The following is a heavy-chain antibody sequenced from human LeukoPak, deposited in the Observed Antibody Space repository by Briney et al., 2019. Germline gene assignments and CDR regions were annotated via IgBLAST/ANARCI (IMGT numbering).Heavy chain of an antibody. D-gene: IGHD2-2*01. J-gene: IGHJ5*02. CDR1: GGSFSGYY. Sequence: SSETLSLTCAVYGGSFSGYYWSWIRQPPGKGLEWIGEINHSGSTNYNPSLKSRVTISVDTSKNQFSLKLSSVTAADTAVYYCARVGAGVVPAALPYNWFDPWGQGTLVTVSS. CDR2: INHSGST. V-gene: IGHV4-34*01. CDR3: ARVGAGVVPAALPYNWFDP.